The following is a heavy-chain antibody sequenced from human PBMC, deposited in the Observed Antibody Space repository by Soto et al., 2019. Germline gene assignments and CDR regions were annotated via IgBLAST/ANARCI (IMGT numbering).Heavy chain of an antibody. D-gene: IGHD2-2*01. CDR3: ARDRDCSSTSCYHPRYYYYGMDV. J-gene: IGHJ6*02. V-gene: IGHV3-7*01. CDR1: GFTFSSYW. Sequence: PGGSLRLSCAASGFTFSSYWMSWVRQAPGKGLEWVANIKQDGSEKYYVDSVKGRFTISRDNAKNSLYLQMNSLRAEDTAVYYCARDRDCSSTSCYHPRYYYYGMDVWGQGTTVTVSS. CDR2: IKQDGSEK.